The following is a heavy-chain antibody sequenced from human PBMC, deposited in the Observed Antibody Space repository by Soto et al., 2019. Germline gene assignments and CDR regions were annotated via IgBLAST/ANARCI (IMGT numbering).Heavy chain of an antibody. V-gene: IGHV1-46*01. Sequence: ASVKVSCKAIGYSFTSHYMHWVRQAPGQGLEWMGTIYPGGVNIGYAQKFQGRVTITADESTSTAYMELSSLRSEDTAVYYCASTIITIFGVVIEEHYYYYYGMDVWGQGTTVTVSS. CDR2: IYPGGVNI. CDR1: GYSFTSHY. D-gene: IGHD3-3*01. J-gene: IGHJ6*02. CDR3: ASTIITIFGVVIEEHYYYYYGMDV.